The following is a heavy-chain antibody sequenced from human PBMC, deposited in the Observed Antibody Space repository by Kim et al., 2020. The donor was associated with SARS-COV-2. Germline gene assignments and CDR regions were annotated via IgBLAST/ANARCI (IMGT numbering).Heavy chain of an antibody. D-gene: IGHD2-2*02. Sequence: ASVKVSCKASGYTFTSYGISWVRQAPGQGLEWMGWISAYNGNTNYAQKLQGRVTMTTDTSTSTAYMELRSLRSDDTAVYYCARQDIVVVPAAIDSRYYYYYGMDVWGQGTPVTVSS. CDR1: GYTFTSYG. J-gene: IGHJ6*02. CDR3: ARQDIVVVPAAIDSRYYYYYGMDV. V-gene: IGHV1-18*01. CDR2: ISAYNGNT.